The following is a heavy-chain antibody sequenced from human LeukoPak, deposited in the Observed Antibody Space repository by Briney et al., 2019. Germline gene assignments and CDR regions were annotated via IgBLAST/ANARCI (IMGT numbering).Heavy chain of an antibody. CDR2: IYSGGST. CDR3: AGGVRYYDFWSGYSYTNWFDP. CDR1: GFTFTTYS. J-gene: IGHJ5*02. V-gene: IGHV3-66*02. D-gene: IGHD3-3*01. Sequence: GGSLRLSCAASGFTFTTYSMTWVRQAPGKGLEWVSVIYSGGSTYYADSVKGRFTISRDNSKNTLYLQMNSLRAEDTAVYYCAGGVRYYDFWSGYSYTNWFDPWGQGTLVTVSS.